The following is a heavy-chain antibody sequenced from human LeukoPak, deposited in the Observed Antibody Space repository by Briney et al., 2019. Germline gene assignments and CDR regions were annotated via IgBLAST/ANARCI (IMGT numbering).Heavy chain of an antibody. CDR3: ARLMFIAVGNWYFDL. CDR2: ISSGSYI. D-gene: IGHD6-19*01. J-gene: IGHJ2*01. Sequence: GGSLRLSCAASGLTFSTFGVIWVRQAPGKGLEWVSSISSGSYIYYADAVKARFTISRDNARNSLYLQMNSLRADDTAVYYCARLMFIAVGNWYFDLWGRGTLVTVSS. CDR1: GLTFSTFG. V-gene: IGHV3-21*01.